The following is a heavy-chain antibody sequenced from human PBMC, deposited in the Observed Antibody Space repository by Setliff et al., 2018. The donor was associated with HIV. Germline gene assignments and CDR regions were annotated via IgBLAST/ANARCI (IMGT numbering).Heavy chain of an antibody. J-gene: IGHJ3*02. CDR1: GYSFTDYY. CDR3: ARSYDSSGYYPDAFDI. CDR2: IHPSGGST. V-gene: IGHV1-46*01. D-gene: IGHD3-22*01. Sequence: GASVKVSCKASGYSFTDYYIHWVRQAPGQGLEWMGVIHPSGGSTSYAQSFQDRVTMTRDTSTSTVYMELSSLRSEDTAVYYCARSYDSSGYYPDAFDIWGQGTMVTVSS.